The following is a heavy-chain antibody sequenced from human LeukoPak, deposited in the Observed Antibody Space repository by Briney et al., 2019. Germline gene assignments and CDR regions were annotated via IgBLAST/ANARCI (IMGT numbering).Heavy chain of an antibody. Sequence: PSETLSLTCTVSGGSISSSSYYWGWIRPAPGKGLEWIGSIYYSGSTYYNPSLKSRVTISVATSKNQFSLKLSSVTAADTAVYYCAREPITMIGFDPWGQGTLVTVSS. CDR3: AREPITMIGFDP. D-gene: IGHD3-22*01. CDR1: GGSISSSSYY. J-gene: IGHJ5*02. V-gene: IGHV4-39*01. CDR2: IYYSGST.